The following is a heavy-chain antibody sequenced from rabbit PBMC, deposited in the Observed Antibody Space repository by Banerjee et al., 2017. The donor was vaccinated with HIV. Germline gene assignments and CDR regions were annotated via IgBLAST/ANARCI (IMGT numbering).Heavy chain of an antibody. V-gene: IGHV1S40*01. CDR1: GFAFSSYG. CDR3: ATWAGVPYWSL. J-gene: IGHJ6*01. D-gene: IGHD3-3*01. CDR2: IYNGDGSI. Sequence: QSLEESGGDLVKPGASLTLTCTVSGFAFSSYGISWVRQAPGKGLEWIAYIYNGDGSIYYASWAKGRFAISKTSSTTVTLQMTSLTAADTATYFCATWAGVPYWSLRGPGTLVTVS.